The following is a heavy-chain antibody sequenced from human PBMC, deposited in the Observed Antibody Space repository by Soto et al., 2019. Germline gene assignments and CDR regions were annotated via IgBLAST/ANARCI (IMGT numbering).Heavy chain of an antibody. V-gene: IGHV3-7*05. J-gene: IGHJ3*02. CDR3: ARAGEVVTALYENDAFDI. D-gene: IGHD2-21*02. Sequence: GGSLRLSCAASGFTFSSYWMSWVRQAPGKGLEWVANIKQDGSEKYYVDSVKGRFTISRDNAKNSLYLQMNSLRAEDTAVYYCARAGEVVTALYENDAFDIWGQGTMVTVSS. CDR1: GFTFSSYW. CDR2: IKQDGSEK.